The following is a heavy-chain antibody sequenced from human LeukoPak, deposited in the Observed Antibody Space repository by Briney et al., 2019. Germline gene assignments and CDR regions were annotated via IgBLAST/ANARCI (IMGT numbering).Heavy chain of an antibody. D-gene: IGHD3-3*01. Sequence: ASXXVSCKASGYTFTSYGISWVRQAPGQGLEWMGWISAYNGNTNYAQKLQGRVTMTRDTYISTAYMELSRLRSDDTAVYYCAIGFWSGYYFDYWGQGTLVTVSS. J-gene: IGHJ4*02. CDR1: GYTFTSYG. V-gene: IGHV1-18*01. CDR3: AIGFWSGYYFDY. CDR2: ISAYNGNT.